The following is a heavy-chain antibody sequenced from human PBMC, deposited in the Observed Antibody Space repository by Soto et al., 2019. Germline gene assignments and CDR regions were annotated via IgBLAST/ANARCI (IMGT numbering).Heavy chain of an antibody. V-gene: IGHV1-18*01. CDR3: ARDHSGVDYYDFWSGYSAFDY. D-gene: IGHD3-3*01. CDR1: GYTFTSYG. J-gene: IGHJ4*02. CDR2: ISAYNGNT. Sequence: QVQLVQSGAEVKKPGASVKVSCKASGYTFTSYGISWVRQAPGQGLEWMGWISAYNGNTNYAQKLQGRVTMTTDTSTSTAYMELRSLRSDDTAVYYCARDHSGVDYYDFWSGYSAFDYWGQGTLVTVSS.